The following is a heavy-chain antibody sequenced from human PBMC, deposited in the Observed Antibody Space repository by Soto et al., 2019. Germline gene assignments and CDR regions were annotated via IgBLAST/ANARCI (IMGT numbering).Heavy chain of an antibody. D-gene: IGHD6-13*01. CDR3: AREGRIAAAGSFDY. Sequence: TQSLICAVSGGTLSCGEYYWRWIRPVPGKGLEWIGYIYYSGSTYYNPSLKSRVAMSVDTSKNQFSLKLSSVTAADTAIYYCAREGRIAAAGSFDYSGQGTLVTV. CDR1: GGTLSCGEYY. V-gene: IGHV4-31*11. CDR2: IYYSGST. J-gene: IGHJ4*02.